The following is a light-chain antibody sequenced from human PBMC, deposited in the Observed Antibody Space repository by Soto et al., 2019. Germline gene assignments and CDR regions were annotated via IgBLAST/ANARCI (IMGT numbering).Light chain of an antibody. CDR2: GAS. CDR1: QGISSF. Sequence: IQLTQSPSSLSASVGDRVTITCRASQGISSFLAWYQQKPGKAPKLLIYGASTLQSGVPSRFSGCGSGTDFTLTIGSRQPEDFATYYCQQRNSFPIPFGPGTKVDIK. CDR3: QQRNSFPIP. V-gene: IGKV1-9*01. J-gene: IGKJ3*01.